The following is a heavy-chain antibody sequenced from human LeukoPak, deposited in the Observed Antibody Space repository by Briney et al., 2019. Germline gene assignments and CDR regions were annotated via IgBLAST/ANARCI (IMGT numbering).Heavy chain of an antibody. Sequence: PGGSLRLSCAASGFTFNSYAMHWVRQAPGKGLEWVALISWDSGNSYYADSVKGRFTIARDNSKNSLSLQMNSLRPEDTALYYCAKGPGAAVAKGYIQHWGQGTLVTVSS. CDR3: AKGPGAAVAKGYIQH. J-gene: IGHJ1*01. D-gene: IGHD6-19*01. CDR1: GFTFNSYA. CDR2: ISWDSGNS. V-gene: IGHV3-43D*03.